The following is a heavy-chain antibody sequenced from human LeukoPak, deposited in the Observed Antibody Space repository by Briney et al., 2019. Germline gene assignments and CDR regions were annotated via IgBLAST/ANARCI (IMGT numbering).Heavy chain of an antibody. D-gene: IGHD2-8*01. Sequence: GGSLRLSCAASGFTVSNNYMSWVRQAPGKGLEWVSITYSDGNTNYAVSVKGRFTISRDNSKNTLYLQMNSLRAEDTAVYYCAREADYTNGGGVNWFDPWGQGTLVTVSS. V-gene: IGHV3-53*05. CDR3: AREADYTNGGGVNWFDP. CDR2: TYSDGNT. J-gene: IGHJ5*02. CDR1: GFTVSNNY.